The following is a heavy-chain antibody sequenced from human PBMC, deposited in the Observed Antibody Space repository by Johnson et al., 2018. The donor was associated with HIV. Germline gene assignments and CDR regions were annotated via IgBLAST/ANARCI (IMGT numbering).Heavy chain of an antibody. CDR3: ARQPDNFWSSDAFDI. CDR1: GFTFSSYA. D-gene: IGHD3-3*01. V-gene: IGHV3-30*04. J-gene: IGHJ3*02. Sequence: QVQLVESGGGVVQPGRSLRLSCAASGFTFSSYAMHWVRQAPGKGLEWVAVISYDGSNKYYADSVVKGRFTISRDNAKNSVFLQMNSLRVEDTAIYYCARQPDNFWSSDAFDIWGQGTMVTVSS. CDR2: ISYDGSNK.